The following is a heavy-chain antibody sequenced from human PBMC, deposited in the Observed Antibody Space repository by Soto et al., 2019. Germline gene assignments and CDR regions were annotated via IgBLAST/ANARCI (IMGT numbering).Heavy chain of an antibody. Sequence: SETLSLTCTVSGGSISLYYWSWIRQPPGKGLEWIGYIYYSGSTNYNPSLKSRVTISVDTSKNQFSLKLSSVTAADTAVYYCARLDIVVVPAAMRGAFDIWGQGTMVTVSS. CDR1: GGSISLYY. J-gene: IGHJ3*02. CDR3: ARLDIVVVPAAMRGAFDI. D-gene: IGHD2-2*01. CDR2: IYYSGST. V-gene: IGHV4-59*08.